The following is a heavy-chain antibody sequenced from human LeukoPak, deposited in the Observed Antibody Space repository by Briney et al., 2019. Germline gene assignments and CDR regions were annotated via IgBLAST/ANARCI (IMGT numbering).Heavy chain of an antibody. CDR1: GFTFSSFG. V-gene: IGHV3-30*18. J-gene: IGHJ4*02. D-gene: IGHD3-22*01. CDR3: AKGYYYDSSGYYQHFDH. Sequence: PGGSLRLSCAASGFTFSSFGIHWVRQAPCKGLEWVALISYDGSNQYYADSVKGRFTISRDNSKNTLYLQMNSLRAEDTAVYYCAKGYYYDSSGYYQHFDHWGQGTLVTVSS. CDR2: ISYDGSNQ.